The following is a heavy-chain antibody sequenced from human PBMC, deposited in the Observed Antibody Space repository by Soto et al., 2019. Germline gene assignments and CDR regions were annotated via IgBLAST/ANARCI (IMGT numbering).Heavy chain of an antibody. CDR2: IYRSGST. Sequence: QVQLQESGPGLVKPSGTLSLTCGVTGGSISSTNWWSWFRQPPGKGLEWIGEIYRSGSTNYNPSLWSRATVQVDSSLNQFSLKLSSVTAADPALSYCARGGSTVPTCSFDYWGRGTLVTVSS. D-gene: IGHD4-17*01. CDR3: ARGGSTVPTCSFDY. V-gene: IGHV4-4*02. CDR1: GGSISSTNW. J-gene: IGHJ4*02.